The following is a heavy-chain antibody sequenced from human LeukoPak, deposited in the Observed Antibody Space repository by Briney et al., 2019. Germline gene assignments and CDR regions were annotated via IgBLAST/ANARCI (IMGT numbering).Heavy chain of an antibody. CDR1: GFTFSTYN. CDR2: ISSGSRII. V-gene: IGHV3-48*02. CDR3: ARTPAGIGDY. J-gene: IGHJ4*02. Sequence: AGGSLRLSCAASGFTFSTYNMNWVRQAPGKGLQWVSFISSGSRIIYYADSVKGRFTVSRDNAKNSLYLQMNSLRDEDTAVYYCARTPAGIGDYWGQGTLVTVSS. D-gene: IGHD1-26*01.